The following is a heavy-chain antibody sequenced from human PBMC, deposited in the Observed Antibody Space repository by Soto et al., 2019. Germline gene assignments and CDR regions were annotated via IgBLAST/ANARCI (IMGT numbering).Heavy chain of an antibody. D-gene: IGHD3-22*01. J-gene: IGHJ4*02. CDR3: ARVYYDSSGFERHLWYFDY. Sequence: GGSLRLSCAASGFTFSDYYMSWIRQAPGKGLEWVSYISSSSSYTNYADSVKGRFTISRDNAKNSLYLQMNSLRAEDTAVYYCARVYYDSSGFERHLWYFDYWGQGTLVTVSS. V-gene: IGHV3-11*05. CDR2: ISSSSSYT. CDR1: GFTFSDYY.